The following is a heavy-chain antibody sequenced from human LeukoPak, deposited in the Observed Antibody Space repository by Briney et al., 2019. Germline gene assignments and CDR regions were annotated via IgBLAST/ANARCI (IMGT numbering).Heavy chain of an antibody. CDR3: TTDGVGSTPYYLHY. J-gene: IGHJ4*02. CDR1: GFTFSSYE. V-gene: IGHV3-48*03. D-gene: IGHD1-26*01. Sequence: GGSLRLSCAASGFTFSSYEMNWVRQAPGKGLEWVSYISSSGSTIYYADSVKGRFTISRDNAKNSLYLQMNSLKTEDTAVYYCTTDGVGSTPYYLHYWGQGTLVTVSS. CDR2: ISSSGSTI.